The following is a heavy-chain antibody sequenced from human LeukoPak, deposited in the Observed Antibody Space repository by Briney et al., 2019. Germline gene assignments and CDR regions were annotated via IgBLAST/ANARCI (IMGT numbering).Heavy chain of an antibody. CDR1: GFTFSSYW. CDR2: IKQDGSEK. Sequence: GGSLRLSCAASGFTFSSYWMSWVRQAPGKGLEWVANIKQDGSEKYYVDSVKGRFTISRDNAKNSLYLQMNSLRAEDTAVYYCARDGIVGARTTDYWGQGTLVTVSS. J-gene: IGHJ4*02. D-gene: IGHD1-26*01. CDR3: ARDGIVGARTTDY. V-gene: IGHV3-7*01.